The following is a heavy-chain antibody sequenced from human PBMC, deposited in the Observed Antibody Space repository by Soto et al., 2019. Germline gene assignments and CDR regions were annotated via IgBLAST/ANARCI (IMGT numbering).Heavy chain of an antibody. CDR2: IWYDGSNK. CDR1: GFTFSSYG. V-gene: IGHV3-33*01. J-gene: IGHJ6*02. Sequence: QVQLVESGGGVVQPGRSLRLSCAASGFTFSSYGMHWVRQAPGKGLEWVAVIWYDGSNKYYADSVKGRFTISRDNSKNTLYLQMNSLRAEDTAVYYCAREDSNPIQLWLGLYYYGMDVWGQGTTVTVSS. CDR3: AREDSNPIQLWLGLYYYGMDV. D-gene: IGHD5-18*01.